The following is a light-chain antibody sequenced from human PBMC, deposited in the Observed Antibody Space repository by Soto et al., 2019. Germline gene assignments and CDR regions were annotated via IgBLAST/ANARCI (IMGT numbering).Light chain of an antibody. J-gene: IGLJ3*02. CDR1: SSDVGGYNY. CDR2: EVS. CDR3: SSYAGSRNWV. V-gene: IGLV2-8*01. Sequence: QSALTQPPSASGSPGQSVTISCTGTSSDVGGYNYVSWYQQHPGKAPKLMIYEVSKRPSGVPDRFSGSKSGNTASLTVSGLQAEDEADSYCSSYAGSRNWVFGGGTKLTVL.